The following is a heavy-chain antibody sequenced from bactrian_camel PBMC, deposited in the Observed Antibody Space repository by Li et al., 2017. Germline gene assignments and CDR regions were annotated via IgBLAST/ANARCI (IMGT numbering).Heavy chain of an antibody. Sequence: VQLVESGGGSVRPGGSLTLSCAVSGNGDGSVYRCTGWFRQAPGQEREGVAAIYSGDSSAIYDDNAKGRFTISQDNASKTVVLQMNSLKPEDTAMYYCAADPQYCNGGYFYVYEYNYWGQGTQVTVS. V-gene: IGHV3S53*01. J-gene: IGHJ4*01. CDR1: GNGDGSVYRC. D-gene: IGHD2*01. CDR3: AADPQYCNGGYFYVYEYNY. CDR2: IYSGDSSA.